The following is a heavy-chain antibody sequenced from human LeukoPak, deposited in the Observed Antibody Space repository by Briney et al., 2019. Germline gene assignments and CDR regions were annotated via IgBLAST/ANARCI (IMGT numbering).Heavy chain of an antibody. CDR2: IYPGDSDT. CDR1: GYSFTTYW. D-gene: IGHD2-2*01. J-gene: IGHJ3*02. V-gene: IGHV5-51*01. CDR3: AISTENTAALDAFDI. Sequence: GESLKISCKGSGYSFTTYWIGWVRQMHGKGLEWMGIIYPGDSDTRYSPSFQGQGTISVDKSISTAYLQWSSLKASDTAMYYCAISTENTAALDAFDIWGQGTMVTVSS.